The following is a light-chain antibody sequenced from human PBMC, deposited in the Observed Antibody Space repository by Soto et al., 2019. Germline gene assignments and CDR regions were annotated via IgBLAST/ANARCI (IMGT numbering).Light chain of an antibody. CDR2: GAS. Sequence: EIVGTQSPGTLSLSPGERATLSCKASQSVSSNFLAWYQRKPVQAPRLLIYGASYRVTDIPYRFSGSGSGTECTLTITRLEPEDFAVYYCQQYGTSPPTFGQGPKVEI. CDR3: QQYGTSPPT. V-gene: IGKV3-20*01. CDR1: QSVSSNF. J-gene: IGKJ1*01.